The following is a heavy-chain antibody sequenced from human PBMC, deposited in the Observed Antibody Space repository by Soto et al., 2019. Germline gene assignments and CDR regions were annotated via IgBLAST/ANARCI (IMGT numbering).Heavy chain of an antibody. D-gene: IGHD6-13*01. CDR3: AREGIAESGPNFYDF. J-gene: IGHJ4*02. CDR1: GFPFKHNE. Sequence: QVQLVEPGGGVVQPGRSLTISCTASGFPFKHNEMHWIRQAPAKGLEWVADISFDGSTKNYADSVKGRFTISRDNSKNTLSLQMRALKGEDTATYYCAREGIAESGPNFYDFWGQGTLVAVSS. CDR2: ISFDGSTK. V-gene: IGHV3-30-3*01.